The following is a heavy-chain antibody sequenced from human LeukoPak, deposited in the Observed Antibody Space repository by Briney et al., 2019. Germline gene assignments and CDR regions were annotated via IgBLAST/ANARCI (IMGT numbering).Heavy chain of an antibody. V-gene: IGHV1-46*01. Sequence: ASVKVSCKASGYTFTSYYMHWVRQAPGQGLEWMGIINPSGGSTSYAQKFQGRVTITADESTSTAYMELSSLRSEDTAVYYCARVNGPYYYGSGSYSRSYYFDYWGQGTLVTVSS. J-gene: IGHJ4*02. D-gene: IGHD3-10*01. CDR3: ARVNGPYYYGSGSYSRSYYFDY. CDR2: INPSGGST. CDR1: GYTFTSYY.